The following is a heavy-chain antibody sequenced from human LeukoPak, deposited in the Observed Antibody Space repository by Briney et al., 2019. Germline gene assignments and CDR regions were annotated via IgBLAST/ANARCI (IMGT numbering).Heavy chain of an antibody. CDR3: ARETPDSSSWTAFDF. Sequence: PGGSLRLSCAASGFTFSSYAMHWVRQAPGKGLEWVAVISYDGSNKYYADSVKGRFTISRDNSKNTLYLQMNSLRAEDTAVYYCARETPDSSSWTAFDFWGQGTLVTVSS. J-gene: IGHJ4*02. CDR2: ISYDGSNK. D-gene: IGHD6-13*01. V-gene: IGHV3-30*04. CDR1: GFTFSSYA.